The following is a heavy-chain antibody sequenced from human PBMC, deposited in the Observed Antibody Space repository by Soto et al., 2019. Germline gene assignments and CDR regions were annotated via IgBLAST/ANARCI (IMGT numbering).Heavy chain of an antibody. CDR2: IYHSGST. J-gene: IGHJ4*02. CDR3: ARGQYYYDSSGYGPFDY. CDR1: GGSISSGGYS. V-gene: IGHV4-30-2*01. Sequence: SETLSLTCAVSGGSISSGGYSWSWIRQPPGKGLEWIGYIYHSGSTYYNPSLRSRVTISVDRSKNQFSLKLSSVTAADTAVYYCARGQYYYDSSGYGPFDYWGQGTLVTVSS. D-gene: IGHD3-22*01.